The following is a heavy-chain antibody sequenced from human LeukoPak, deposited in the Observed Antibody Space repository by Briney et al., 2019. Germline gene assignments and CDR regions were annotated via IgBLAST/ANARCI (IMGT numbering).Heavy chain of an antibody. CDR1: GFTFSSYS. CDR3: AKDLAGSGSYSFDY. V-gene: IGHV3-48*01. Sequence: GGSLRLSCGASGFTFSSYSMNWVRQAPGKGLEWVSSISSSSSTMYYADFVKGRFTISRDNSKNTLYLQMNSLRAEDTAVYYCAKDLAGSGSYSFDYWGQGTLVTVSS. J-gene: IGHJ4*02. D-gene: IGHD1-26*01. CDR2: ISSSSSTM.